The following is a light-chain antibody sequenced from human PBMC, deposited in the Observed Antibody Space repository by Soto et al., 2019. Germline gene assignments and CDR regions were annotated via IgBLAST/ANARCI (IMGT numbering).Light chain of an antibody. CDR1: QSISIW. J-gene: IGKJ1*01. Sequence: DIHMTQSPSTVSASVGDRVTITCRASQSISIWVAWYQQKPGKAPNLLIYKTSSLESGVPSRFSGSGSGTEFTLAISSLQPDDFATYYCQHYNDYSWTFGQVTKVEIK. CDR3: QHYNDYSWT. V-gene: IGKV1-5*03. CDR2: KTS.